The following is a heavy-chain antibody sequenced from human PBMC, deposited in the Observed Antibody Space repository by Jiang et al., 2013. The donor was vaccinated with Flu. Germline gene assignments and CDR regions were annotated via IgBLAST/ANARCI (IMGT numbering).Heavy chain of an antibody. CDR2: INTGTGNR. V-gene: IGHV1-3*04. CDR1: GYTFTSNA. CDR3: ARDTYYYDSSGYYPEGYYDY. D-gene: IGHD3-22*01. Sequence: EVKKPGAAVKVSCKTSGYTFTSNAMHWVRQAPGQRLEWMGWINTGTGNRKYSQKFQGRVTMTTDTSTSTAYMELRSLRSDDTAVYYCARDTYYYDSSGYYPEGYYDYWGQGTLVTVSS. J-gene: IGHJ4*02.